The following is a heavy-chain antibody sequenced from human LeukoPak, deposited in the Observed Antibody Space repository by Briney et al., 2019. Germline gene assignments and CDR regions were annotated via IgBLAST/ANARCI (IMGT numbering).Heavy chain of an antibody. CDR2: IYYSGST. Sequence: SETLSLTCTVSAGSISLYNTYYWNWIRQSPGKGLEWIGYIYYSGSTSYNPSLKSRVTISVDTFRNQFSLKLTSVTAADTAVYYCARESDYFASDDYWGQGTLVTVSS. CDR1: AGSISLYNTYY. CDR3: ARESDYFASDDY. V-gene: IGHV4-59*12. D-gene: IGHD4-17*01. J-gene: IGHJ4*02.